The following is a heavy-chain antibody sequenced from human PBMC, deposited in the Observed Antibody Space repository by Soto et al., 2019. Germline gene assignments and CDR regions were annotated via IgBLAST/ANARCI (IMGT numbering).Heavy chain of an antibody. Sequence: EVQLLESGGGLVQPGGSLRLSCVASGFTFSSFAMSWVRQAPGKGLEWVSTISDAGGNTYNADSVKGRFTISRDNSRNTLYLQMNSLRAEDTAIYYCAKQQKDDYGLDVWGQGTTVTVSS. V-gene: IGHV3-23*01. CDR3: AKQQKDDYGLDV. J-gene: IGHJ6*02. CDR1: GFTFSSFA. CDR2: ISDAGGNT.